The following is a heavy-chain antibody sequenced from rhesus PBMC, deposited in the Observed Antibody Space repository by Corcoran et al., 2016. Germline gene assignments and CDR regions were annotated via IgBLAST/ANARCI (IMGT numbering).Heavy chain of an antibody. J-gene: IGHJ5-2*02. Sequence: QVQLKESGPGLVKPSETLSLTCAFACGSISSGYGVGWIRQPPGKWLEWIVTVYSTPVNTYYAPALKPRVTFSKDTSKNQFSLSLSSVTAADTAVYYCARFVSNSLDVWGRGILVTVSS. V-gene: IGHV4S7*01. CDR1: CGSISSGYGV. CDR3: ARFVSNSLDV. CDR2: VYSTPVNT.